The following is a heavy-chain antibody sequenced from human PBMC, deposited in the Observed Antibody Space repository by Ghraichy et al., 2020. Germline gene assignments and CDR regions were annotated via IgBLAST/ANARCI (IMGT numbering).Heavy chain of an antibody. CDR2: VSGYIGNT. CDR1: GYTFTSYG. V-gene: IGHV1-18*01. J-gene: IGHJ3*02. Sequence: ASVKVSCEASGYTFTSYGISWVRQAPGQGLEWMGWVSGYIGNTKYAQKVQGRVTMTTDTSTSTAYMELRSLRSDDTAVYYCARDSTGGPRNAFDIWGQGTMVTVAS. D-gene: IGHD2-8*02. CDR3: ARDSTGGPRNAFDI.